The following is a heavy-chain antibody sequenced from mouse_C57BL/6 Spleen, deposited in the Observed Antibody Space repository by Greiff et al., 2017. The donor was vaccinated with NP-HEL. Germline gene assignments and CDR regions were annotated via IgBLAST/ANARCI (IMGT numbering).Heavy chain of an antibody. CDR2: ISSGGSYT. J-gene: IGHJ4*01. D-gene: IGHD3-3*01. CDR3: ARLRGRENAMDY. V-gene: IGHV5-6*01. Sequence: EVHLVESGGDLVKPGGSLKLSCAASGFTFSSYGMSWVRQTPDKRLEWVATISSGGSYTYYPDSVKGRFTISRDNAKNTLYLQMSSLKSEDTAMYYCARLRGRENAMDYWGQGTSVTVSS. CDR1: GFTFSSYG.